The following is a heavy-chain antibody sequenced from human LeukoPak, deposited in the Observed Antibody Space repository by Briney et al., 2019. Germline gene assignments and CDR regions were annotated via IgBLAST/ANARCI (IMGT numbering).Heavy chain of an antibody. J-gene: IGHJ4*02. CDR1: GYSFTRDW. CDR3: VRGDYGTY. V-gene: IGHV5-51*01. D-gene: IGHD4-17*01. CDR2: IYPGDSDT. Sequence: GESLKISCKGSGYSFTRDWIGWVRQMPGKGLEWMGIIYPGDSDTKYSPSFQGQVTVSVDKSISTAYLQWNSLKASDTAMYYCVRGDYGTYWGQGTLVTVSS.